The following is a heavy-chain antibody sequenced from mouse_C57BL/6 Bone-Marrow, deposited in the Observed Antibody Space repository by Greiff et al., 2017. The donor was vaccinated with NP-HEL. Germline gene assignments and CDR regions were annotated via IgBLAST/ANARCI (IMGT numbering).Heavy chain of an antibody. Sequence: QVQLQQPGAELVKPGASVKLSCKASGYTFTSYWMHWVKQRPGQGLEWIGDIYPGSGSTNYNEKFKSKATLTVDTSSSTAYMQLSSLTSEDSAVYYCARWDGYPAWFAYWGQGTLVTVSA. CDR1: GYTFTSYW. CDR3: ARWDGYPAWFAY. D-gene: IGHD2-3*01. CDR2: IYPGSGST. J-gene: IGHJ3*01. V-gene: IGHV1-55*01.